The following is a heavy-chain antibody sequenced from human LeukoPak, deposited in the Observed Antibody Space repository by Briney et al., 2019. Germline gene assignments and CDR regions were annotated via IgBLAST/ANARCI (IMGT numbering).Heavy chain of an antibody. CDR2: IRASSGIT. D-gene: IGHD3-10*01. CDR3: ANAAMVRGPIDY. Sequence: GGSLRLSCAASGFIFSDYAMSWVRQAPGKGLEWVSDIRASSGITYYADSVKGRFTISRDNAKNTLYLQMNSLRAEDTAVYYCANAAMVRGPIDYWGQGTLVTVSS. J-gene: IGHJ4*02. V-gene: IGHV3-23*01. CDR1: GFIFSDYA.